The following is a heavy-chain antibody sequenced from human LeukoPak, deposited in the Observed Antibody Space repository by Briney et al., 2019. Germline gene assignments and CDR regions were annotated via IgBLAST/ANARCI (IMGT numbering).Heavy chain of an antibody. CDR3: AKDLDRSGSGWPLFDY. CDR2: ISGCGGST. V-gene: IGHV3-23*01. CDR1: GFTFSSYA. J-gene: IGHJ4*02. Sequence: GGSLRLSCAASGFTFSSYAMSWVRQAPGRGLEWVSAISGCGGSTYYAYTVKGRFTISRDSSKNTLYLQMNSLRAEDTAVYYCAKDLDRSGSGWPLFDYWGQGTLVTVPS. D-gene: IGHD6-19*01.